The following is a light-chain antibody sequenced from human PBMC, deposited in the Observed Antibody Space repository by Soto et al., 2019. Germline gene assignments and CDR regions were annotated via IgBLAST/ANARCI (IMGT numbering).Light chain of an antibody. Sequence: QSVLTQPPSASGTPGQRVAISCSGSSSNIGSTTVNWYQQLPGTAPKLLIYSNNQRPSGVPDRFSASKSGTSASLAISGLQSEDEADYYCAAWDDGLNGSWVFGGGTKLTGL. CDR2: SNN. V-gene: IGLV1-44*01. CDR1: SSNIGSTT. J-gene: IGLJ3*02. CDR3: AAWDDGLNGSWV.